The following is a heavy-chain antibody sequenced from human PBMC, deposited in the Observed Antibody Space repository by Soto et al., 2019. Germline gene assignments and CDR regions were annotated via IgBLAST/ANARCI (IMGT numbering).Heavy chain of an antibody. Sequence: QVQLVQSGAEVKKPGASVKVSCKASGYTFSSYGISWVRQAPGQGLEWMGWISGYSGHTYYAQKFQGRVTMTTDTSTNTVYMELRSLRSDDTAVYYCAREWDNKSEHSSGWYDDFWGQGTLVTVCS. CDR3: AREWDNKSEHSSGWYDDF. J-gene: IGHJ4*02. D-gene: IGHD6-19*01. CDR1: GYTFSSYG. CDR2: ISGYSGHT. V-gene: IGHV1-18*01.